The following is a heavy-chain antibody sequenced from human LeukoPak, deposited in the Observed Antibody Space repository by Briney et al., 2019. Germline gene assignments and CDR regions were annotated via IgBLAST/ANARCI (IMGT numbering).Heavy chain of an antibody. Sequence: SETLSLTCTVSGGSISSYYWSWIRQPPGKGLEWIGYIYYSGSTNYNPSLKSRVTISVDTSKDQFSPKLSSVTAADTAVYYCARGTAMVESGFDYWGQGTLVTVSS. CDR2: IYYSGST. D-gene: IGHD5-18*01. CDR3: ARGTAMVESGFDY. CDR1: GGSISSYY. V-gene: IGHV4-59*01. J-gene: IGHJ4*02.